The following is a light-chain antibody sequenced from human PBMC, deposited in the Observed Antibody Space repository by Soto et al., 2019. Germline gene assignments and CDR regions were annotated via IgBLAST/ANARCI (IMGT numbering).Light chain of an antibody. CDR1: RTVSSTY. CDR3: QQYNDWPRRLN. V-gene: IGKV3-15*01. J-gene: IGKJ4*01. Sequence: EIVLTQSPGTLSVSPGEIATLSCSASRTVSSTYLAWYQQKPGQAPRLLIYGASTRATGIPARFSGSGSGTEFNLTISSLQSEDFAVYYCQQYNDWPRRLNFGGGTKVDIK. CDR2: GAS.